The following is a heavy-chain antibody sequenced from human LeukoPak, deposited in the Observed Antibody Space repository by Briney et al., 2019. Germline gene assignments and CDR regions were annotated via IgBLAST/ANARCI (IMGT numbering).Heavy chain of an antibody. J-gene: IGHJ4*02. D-gene: IGHD4/OR15-4a*01. Sequence: SETLSLTCTVSGGSISSYHWSWIRQPPGKGLEWIGEINHSGSTNYNPSLKSRVTISVDTSKNQFSLKLSSVTAADTAVYYCARVNDYGYSQRSRFDYWGQGTLVTVSS. CDR3: ARVNDYGYSQRSRFDY. CDR1: GGSISSYH. CDR2: INHSGST. V-gene: IGHV4-34*01.